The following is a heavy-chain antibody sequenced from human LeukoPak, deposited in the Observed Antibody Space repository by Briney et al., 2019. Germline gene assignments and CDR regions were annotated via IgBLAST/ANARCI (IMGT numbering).Heavy chain of an antibody. Sequence: PGGSLRLSCAPSGFTFDNFAMTWVRQAPGKGLEWVSEITGSGGSTYYADSVKGRFTISRDNSKNTLYLQMNSLRAEDTAVYYCARDLIAATQGVRFHYYMDVWGKGTTVTVSS. J-gene: IGHJ6*03. D-gene: IGHD2-15*01. CDR2: ITGSGGST. CDR3: ARDLIAATQGVRFHYYMDV. CDR1: GFTFDNFA. V-gene: IGHV3-23*01.